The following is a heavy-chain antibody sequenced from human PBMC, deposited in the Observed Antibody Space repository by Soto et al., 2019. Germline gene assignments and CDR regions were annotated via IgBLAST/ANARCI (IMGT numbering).Heavy chain of an antibody. Sequence: GGSLRLSCAASGFTFSSYAMHWVRQAPGKGLEWVAVISYDGSNKYYADSVKGRFTISRDNSKNTLYLQMNSLRAEDTAVYYCALAPNYYDSHGYIRYY. V-gene: IGHV3-30-3*01. CDR2: ISYDGSNK. CDR3: ALAPNYYDSHGYIRYY. J-gene: IGHJ6*01. D-gene: IGHD3-22*01. CDR1: GFTFSSYA.